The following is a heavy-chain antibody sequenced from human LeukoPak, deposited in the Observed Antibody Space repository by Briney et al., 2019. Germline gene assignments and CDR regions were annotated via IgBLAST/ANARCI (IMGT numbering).Heavy chain of an antibody. D-gene: IGHD3-22*01. Sequence: GGSLRLSCAVSGFTVSSNYMAWVRQAPGKGLEWVSLIYSGGSTYYADSAKGRFTISRDNSKNTLYLQMNTLGAADTAVYYCARVTGYYNPGPLDSWGQGTLVTVSS. CDR2: IYSGGST. V-gene: IGHV3-66*01. J-gene: IGHJ4*02. CDR1: GFTVSSNY. CDR3: ARVTGYYNPGPLDS.